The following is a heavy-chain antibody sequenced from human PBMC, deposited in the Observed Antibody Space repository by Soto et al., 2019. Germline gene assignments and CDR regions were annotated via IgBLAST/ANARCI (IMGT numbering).Heavy chain of an antibody. CDR2: IYYSGST. Sequence: PSETLSLTCTVSGGSISSSSYYWGWIRQPPGKGLEWIGSIYYSGSTYYNPSLKSRVTISVDTSKNQFSLKLSSVTAADTAVYYCARLIAAAGYGMDVWGQGTTVTVSS. CDR3: ARLIAAAGYGMDV. CDR1: GGSISSSSYY. V-gene: IGHV4-39*01. J-gene: IGHJ6*02. D-gene: IGHD6-13*01.